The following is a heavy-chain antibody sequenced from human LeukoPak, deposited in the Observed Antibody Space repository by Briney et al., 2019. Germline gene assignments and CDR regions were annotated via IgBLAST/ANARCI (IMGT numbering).Heavy chain of an antibody. D-gene: IGHD2-2*01. V-gene: IGHV1-2*02. CDR2: INPNSGGT. J-gene: IGHJ3*02. CDR3: ARIYCSSTSCYPHDAFDI. Sequence: ASVKVSCKASGYTFTGYYMHWVRQAPGQGLEWMGWINPNSGGTNYAQKFQGRVTMTRDTSISTAYMELRRLRSDDTAVYYCARIYCSSTSCYPHDAFDIWGQGTMVTVSS. CDR1: GYTFTGYY.